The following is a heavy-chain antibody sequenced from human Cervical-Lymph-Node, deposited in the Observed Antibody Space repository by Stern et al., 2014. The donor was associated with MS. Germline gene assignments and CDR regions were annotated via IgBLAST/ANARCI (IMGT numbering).Heavy chain of an antibody. CDR3: ARDGKWLQVYGMDV. J-gene: IGHJ6*02. CDR2: ISGYNGKA. Sequence: QVQLVQSGPEVKKPGASVKVSCKASGYTFTTYAFSWGRQAPGQGLEWMGWISGYNGKANYAQRFQGRVTMTTDSSTSTAYMELRSLRSDDTAVYYCARDGKWLQVYGMDVWGQGTTVTVSS. D-gene: IGHD5-12*01. V-gene: IGHV1-18*04. CDR1: GYTFTTYA.